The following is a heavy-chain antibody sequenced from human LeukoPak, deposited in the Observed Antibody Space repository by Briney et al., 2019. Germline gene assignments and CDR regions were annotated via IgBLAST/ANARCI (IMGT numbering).Heavy chain of an antibody. V-gene: IGHV3-30-3*01. J-gene: IGHJ4*02. CDR3: ARGSWRLVRGAASFES. Sequence: GGSLRLSCAASGFTFSSYAMHWVRQAAGKGLEWVAVVSYDGSNKYYADSVKGRFTISRDNSKNTLYQQMNSLRAEDTAVYYCARGSWRLVRGAASFESWGQGTLVTVSS. CDR2: VSYDGSNK. CDR1: GFTFSSYA. D-gene: IGHD3-10*01.